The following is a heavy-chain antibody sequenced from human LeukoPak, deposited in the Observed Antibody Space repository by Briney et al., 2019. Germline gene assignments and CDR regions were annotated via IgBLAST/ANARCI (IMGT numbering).Heavy chain of an antibody. V-gene: IGHV3-30*18. Sequence: GGSLRLSCAASGFTFSNYGMHWVRQAPGKGLEWVALISHNGGYQYYADSVRGRLTISRDNYGDTLYLQMNSLRAEGTAVYYCAKWIIATFSYYYYYMDVWGKGTTVTVSS. CDR3: AKWIIATFSYYYYYMDV. CDR2: ISHNGGYQ. D-gene: IGHD6-13*01. J-gene: IGHJ6*03. CDR1: GFTFSNYG.